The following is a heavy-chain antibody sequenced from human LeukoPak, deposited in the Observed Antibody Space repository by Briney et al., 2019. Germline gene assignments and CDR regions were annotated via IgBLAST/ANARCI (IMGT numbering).Heavy chain of an antibody. CDR2: ISSSGSTI. CDR1: GFTFRDYY. V-gene: IGHV3-11*04. CDR3: ARDYGSGWYVDY. D-gene: IGHD6-19*01. J-gene: IGHJ4*02. Sequence: GGSLRLSCAASGFTFRDYYMSWIRQAPGKRLEWVSYISSSGSTIYYTDSVKGRFTISRDNAKNSLYLQMNSLTAEDTAVYYCARDYGSGWYVDYWGQGTLVTVSS.